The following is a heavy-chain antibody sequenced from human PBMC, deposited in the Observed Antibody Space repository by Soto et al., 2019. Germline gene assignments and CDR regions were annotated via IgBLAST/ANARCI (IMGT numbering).Heavy chain of an antibody. CDR2: IRSKANSYAT. J-gene: IGHJ4*02. Sequence: EVQLVESGGGLVQPGGSLKLSCAASGFTFSGSAMRWVRQASGKGLEWVGRIRSKANSYATAYAASVKGRFTISRDDSKNTAYLQMNSLKTEDTAVYYCTRPGDYGDYDFDYWGQGTLVTVSS. D-gene: IGHD4-17*01. CDR1: GFTFSGSA. V-gene: IGHV3-73*01. CDR3: TRPGDYGDYDFDY.